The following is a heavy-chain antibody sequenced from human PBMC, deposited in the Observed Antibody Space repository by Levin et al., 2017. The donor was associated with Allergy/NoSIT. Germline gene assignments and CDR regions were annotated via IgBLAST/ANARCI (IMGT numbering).Heavy chain of an antibody. Sequence: QAGGSLRLSCAASGFTVSSNYMSWVRQAPGKGLEWVSVIYSGGSTYYADSVKGRFTISRDNSKNTLYLQLNSLRAEDTAVYYCARARWGICSGGSCYFDYWGQGTLVTVSS. CDR2: IYSGGST. J-gene: IGHJ4*02. D-gene: IGHD2-15*01. V-gene: IGHV3-53*01. CDR1: GFTVSSNY. CDR3: ARARWGICSGGSCYFDY.